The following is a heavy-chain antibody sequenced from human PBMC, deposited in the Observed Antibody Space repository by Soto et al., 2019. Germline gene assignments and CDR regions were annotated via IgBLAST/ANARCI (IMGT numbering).Heavy chain of an antibody. CDR2: AYWDDDN. V-gene: IGHV2-5*02. Sequence: QITLKESGPALMKATQTLTLTCTFSGFSLTTRPVGLGCLRQAPGKALEWLAFAYWDDDNRYNPSLKNRLSITKDTSKSQVVLTMTNMDPVDTATYYCAHRRDYNRNWDGGYFDSWGPGTLVTVSS. CDR3: AHRRDYNRNWDGGYFDS. D-gene: IGHD1-1*01. CDR1: GFSLTTRPVG. J-gene: IGHJ4*02.